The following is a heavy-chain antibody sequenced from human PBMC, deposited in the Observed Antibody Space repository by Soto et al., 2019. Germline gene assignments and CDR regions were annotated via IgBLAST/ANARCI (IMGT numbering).Heavy chain of an antibody. D-gene: IGHD3-10*01. Sequence: QTLSLTCAISGDSVSSDITSWNWIRQSPSRGLEWLGRTYYRSKWFHDYAASVKSRITINPDTSKNQFSLELNSMTPEDTAVYYCARGNALDVWGQGTVVTVS. J-gene: IGHJ3*01. CDR1: GDSVSSDITS. V-gene: IGHV6-1*01. CDR3: ARGNALDV. CDR2: TYYRSKWFH.